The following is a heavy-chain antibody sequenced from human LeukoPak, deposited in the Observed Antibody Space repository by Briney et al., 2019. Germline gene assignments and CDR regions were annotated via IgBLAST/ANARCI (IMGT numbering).Heavy chain of an antibody. D-gene: IGHD1-26*01. J-gene: IGHJ3*01. V-gene: IGHV3-7*01. CDR1: GFTFSDYY. CDR2: IKEDGSER. Sequence: GGSLRLSCAASGFTFSDYYMSWIRQAPGKGLEWVATIKEDGSERYYVESVKGRFTISRDNAKNSLYLQMNSLRVEDTALYYCARDKASGSSYGSSFHFWGQGTMVTVSS. CDR3: ARDKASGSSYGSSFHF.